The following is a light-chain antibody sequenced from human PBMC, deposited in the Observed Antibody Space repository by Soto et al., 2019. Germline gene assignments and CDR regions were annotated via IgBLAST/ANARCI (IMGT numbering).Light chain of an antibody. J-gene: IGLJ1*01. CDR2: EVS. CDR1: SSDVGGYDF. CDR3: ASYTNSAPYV. Sequence: QSALTQPASVSGSPGQSISISCTGTSSDVGGYDFVSWYQQHPGKAPKLIISEVSDRPSAVSNRFSGSKSGNTASLTITGLQAEDEADYYCASYTNSAPYVFGTGTKVTVL. V-gene: IGLV2-14*01.